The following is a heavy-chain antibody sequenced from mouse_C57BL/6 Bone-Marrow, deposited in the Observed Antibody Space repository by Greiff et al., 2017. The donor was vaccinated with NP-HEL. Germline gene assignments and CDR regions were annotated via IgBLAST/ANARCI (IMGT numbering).Heavy chain of an antibody. V-gene: IGHV1-81*01. J-gene: IGHJ4*01. CDR1: GYTFTSYG. CDR2: IYPRSGNT. Sequence: QVQLQQSGAELARPGASVKLSCKASGYTFTSYGISWVKPRPGQGLEWIGEIYPRSGNTYYHEQFQGKATLTADKSSRTAYIELRSLTSEDSAVYFCARRAYSNYAMDYWGQGTSVTVSS. D-gene: IGHD2-5*01. CDR3: ARRAYSNYAMDY.